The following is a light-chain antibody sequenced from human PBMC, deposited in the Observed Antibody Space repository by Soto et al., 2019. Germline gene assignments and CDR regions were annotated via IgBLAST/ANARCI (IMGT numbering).Light chain of an antibody. CDR2: DAS. CDR1: QSVSSSY. Sequence: EIVLTQSPGTLSLSPGERATLSCRASQSVSSSYLAWYQQKVGRAPRLLIYDASTRATGIPDRFSGSVSGTDFTLTITRLEPEDFAVYYCQQYGSSPRTFGQGTRLEI. CDR3: QQYGSSPRT. J-gene: IGKJ5*01. V-gene: IGKV3-20*01.